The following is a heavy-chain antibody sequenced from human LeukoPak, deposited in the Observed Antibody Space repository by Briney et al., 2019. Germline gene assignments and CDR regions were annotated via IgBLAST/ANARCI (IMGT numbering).Heavy chain of an antibody. Sequence: PSETLSLTCAVYGGSFSGYYWSWIRQPPGKGLEWIGEINHSGSTNYNPSLKSRVTISVDTSKNQFSLKLSSVTAADTAAYYCARDIVLMVYAPPPSTYNWFDPWGQGTLVTVSA. CDR3: ARDIVLMVYAPPPSTYNWFDP. D-gene: IGHD2-8*01. V-gene: IGHV4-34*01. CDR2: INHSGST. J-gene: IGHJ5*02. CDR1: GGSFSGYY.